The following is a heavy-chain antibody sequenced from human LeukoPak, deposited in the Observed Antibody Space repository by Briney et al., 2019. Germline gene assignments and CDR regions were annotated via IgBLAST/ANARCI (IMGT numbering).Heavy chain of an antibody. D-gene: IGHD2-2*02. J-gene: IGHJ4*02. V-gene: IGHV4-34*01. CDR1: GGSFSGYY. CDR2: IKHSGST. CDR3: ARASYCSSTSCYTRLRYCFDY. Sequence: SETLSLTCAVYGGSFSGYYWSWIRQPPGKGLEWIGEIKHSGSTNYNPSLKSRVTISVDTSKNQFSLKLSSVTAADTAVYYCARASYCSSTSCYTRLRYCFDYWGQGTLVTVSS.